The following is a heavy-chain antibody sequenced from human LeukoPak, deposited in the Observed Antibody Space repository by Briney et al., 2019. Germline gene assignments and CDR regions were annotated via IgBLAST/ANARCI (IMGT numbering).Heavy chain of an antibody. CDR1: GGSISSGDYY. J-gene: IGHJ4*02. D-gene: IGHD3-3*01. CDR2: IYYSGST. CDR3: AGTYYDFTSPFDY. Sequence: SQTLSLTCTVSGGSISSGDYYWSWIRQPPGKGLEWIGYIYYSGSTYYNPSLKSRVTISVDTSKNQCSLKLSSVTAADTAVYYCAGTYYDFTSPFDYWGQGTLVTVSS. V-gene: IGHV4-30-4*08.